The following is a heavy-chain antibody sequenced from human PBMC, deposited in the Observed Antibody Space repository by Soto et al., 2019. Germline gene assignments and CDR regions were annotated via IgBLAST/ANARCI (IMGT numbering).Heavy chain of an antibody. J-gene: IGHJ2*01. CDR3: AKGAWELLEDWYFDL. Sequence: AGSLRLCCAASGFTFSSYAMSSLRQGTGKGLEWVSAISGSGGSTYYADSVKGRLTISRDNYKNTLYLKMNSVRAEDPAVSYCAKGAWELLEDWYFDLWGRGTLVTV. CDR1: GFTFSSYA. D-gene: IGHD1-26*01. CDR2: ISGSGGST. V-gene: IGHV3-23*01.